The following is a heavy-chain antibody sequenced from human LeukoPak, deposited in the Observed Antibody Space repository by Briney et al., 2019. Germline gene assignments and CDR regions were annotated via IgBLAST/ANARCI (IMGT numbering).Heavy chain of an antibody. J-gene: IGHJ4*02. CDR3: ARGPALYCTSSSCLDGVD. V-gene: IGHV3-21*01. Sequence: TGGSLRLSCAASGLTFSDYAMDWVRQAPGKGLEWVSSISSGGSYISYADSVKGRFTVCRDNAKDSLFLQMRSLRDEDTAVYYCARGPALYCTSSSCLDGVDWGQGTLVSVSS. D-gene: IGHD2-2*01. CDR2: ISSGGSYI. CDR1: GLTFSDYA.